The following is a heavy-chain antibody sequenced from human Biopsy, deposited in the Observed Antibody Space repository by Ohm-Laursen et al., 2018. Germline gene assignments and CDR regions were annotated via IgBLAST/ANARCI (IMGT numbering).Heavy chain of an antibody. CDR3: AKGGYCTTSSCYMDLDY. J-gene: IGHJ4*02. Sequence: SLRLSCSASGFTFSNAWMNWVRQAPGKGLEWVSTISGSGGNTYYADSVRGRFTVSRDGSKSTLYLQMSSLSAEDTAFYYCAKGGYCTTSSCYMDLDYWGQGTLVTVSS. D-gene: IGHD2-2*02. V-gene: IGHV3-23*01. CDR2: ISGSGGNT. CDR1: GFTFSNAW.